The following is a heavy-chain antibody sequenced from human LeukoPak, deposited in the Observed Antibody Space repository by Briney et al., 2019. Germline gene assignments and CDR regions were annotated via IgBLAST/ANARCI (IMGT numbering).Heavy chain of an antibody. CDR1: GFVFSDYP. J-gene: IGHJ4*02. CDR2: ISFDGSHQ. CDR3: ARVVVGATGNTDY. Sequence: GGSLRLSCSASGFVFSDYPLHWIRQSPGKGPEWVAVISFDGSHQYYADSVKGRFTVSRDTSKNTLYLQMNSLRAEDTAVYYCARVVVGATGNTDYWGQGTLVTVSS. D-gene: IGHD1-26*01. V-gene: IGHV3-30*07.